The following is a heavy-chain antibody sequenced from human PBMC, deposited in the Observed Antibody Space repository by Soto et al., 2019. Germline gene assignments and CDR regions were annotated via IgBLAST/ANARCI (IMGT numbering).Heavy chain of an antibody. CDR2: ITKTGRST. CDR3: TKDAEAYDFAFDK. Sequence: GGSPRLSCATSGFSFSNYGMNWVRQAPGKGLEWVSGITKTGRSTFIADSVRGRFTISRDNLKNIMYLQMNSLRVDDTALYYCTKDAEAYDFAFDKWGQGTMVTVSS. D-gene: IGHD3-3*01. CDR1: GFSFSNYG. J-gene: IGHJ3*02. V-gene: IGHV3-23*01.